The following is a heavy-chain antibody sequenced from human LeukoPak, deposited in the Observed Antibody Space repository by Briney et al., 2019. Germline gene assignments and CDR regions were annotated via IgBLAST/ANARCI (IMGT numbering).Heavy chain of an antibody. CDR3: AKRGIVIRAVIIIGFHKEAYYFDY. V-gene: IGHV3-23*01. J-gene: IGHJ4*02. D-gene: IGHD3-10*01. CDR2: ISERGGST. CDR1: GFTFSSYS. Sequence: GGSLRLSCAASGFTFSSYSMNWVRQAPGKGLEWVSGISERGGSTNYADSVKGRFIISRDTSKNTVYLQMHSLRVEDTAVYFCAKRGIVIRAVIIIGFHKEAYYFDYWGQGILVTVSS.